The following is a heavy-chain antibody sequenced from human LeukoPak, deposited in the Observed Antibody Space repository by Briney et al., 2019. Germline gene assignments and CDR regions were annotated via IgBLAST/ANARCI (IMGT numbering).Heavy chain of an antibody. D-gene: IGHD5-24*01. CDR3: ARDGGGYNYFDY. J-gene: IGHJ4*02. V-gene: IGHV1-69*05. CDR1: GGTFSSYA. Sequence: ASVKVSCKASGGTFSSYAISWVRQAPGQGLEWMGRIIPIFGTANYAQKFQGRVTITTDESTSTAYMELSSLRSEDTAVYYCARDGGGYNYFDYWGQGTLVTVSS. CDR2: IIPIFGTA.